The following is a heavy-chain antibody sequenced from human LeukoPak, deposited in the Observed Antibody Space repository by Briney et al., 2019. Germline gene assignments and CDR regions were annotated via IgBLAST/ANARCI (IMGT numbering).Heavy chain of an antibody. Sequence: ASVKISCKTSGYTFRDNYIHWLRQAPGQGLEWMGWIDANNGDTKSAQKFQGRVTMSRDTSISTAYMDLSSLSPDDAAVYYCARDPSSVTLYFFDYWGQGTLVTVSS. V-gene: IGHV1-2*02. D-gene: IGHD4-11*01. J-gene: IGHJ4*02. CDR1: GYTFRDNY. CDR3: ARDPSSVTLYFFDY. CDR2: IDANNGDT.